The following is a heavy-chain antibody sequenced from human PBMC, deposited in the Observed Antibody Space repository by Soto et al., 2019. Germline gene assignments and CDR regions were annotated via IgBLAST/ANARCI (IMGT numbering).Heavy chain of an antibody. CDR3: ARGGIAARPLYFDY. V-gene: IGHV4-34*01. J-gene: IGHJ4*02. D-gene: IGHD6-6*01. Sequence: SETLSLTCAVYGGSFSGYYWSWIRQPPGKGLEWIGEINHSGSTNYNPSLKSRVTISVDTSKNQFSLKLSSVTAADTAVYYCARGGIAARPLYFDYWGQGTLVTVPS. CDR1: GGSFSGYY. CDR2: INHSGST.